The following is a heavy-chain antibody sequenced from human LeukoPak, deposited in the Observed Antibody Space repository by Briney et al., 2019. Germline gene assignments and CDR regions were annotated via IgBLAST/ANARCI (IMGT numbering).Heavy chain of an antibody. CDR3: ARDYGRYCSSTSCFPAFDY. V-gene: IGHV1-18*01. J-gene: IGHJ4*02. D-gene: IGHD2-2*01. CDR1: GYTFTSYG. CDR2: ISAYNGNT. Sequence: GASVKVSCKASGYTFTSYGISWVRQAPGQGLEWMGWISAYNGNTNYAQKLQGRVTMTTDTSTSTAYMELRSLRSDDTAVYYCARDYGRYCSSTSCFPAFDYWGQGTLVTVSS.